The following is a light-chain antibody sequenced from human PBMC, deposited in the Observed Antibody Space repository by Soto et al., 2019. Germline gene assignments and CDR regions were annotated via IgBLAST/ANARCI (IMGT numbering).Light chain of an antibody. CDR3: QKYNSAPMA. J-gene: IGKJ1*01. Sequence: DIQMTQSPSSLFPSVGDRVTSTCRASQGSSNYLAWYQQKPGKVPKLLIYAASTLQSGVPSRFSGSGSGTDFTLTISSLQPEDVAAYYCQKYNSAPMAFGQGTKVDIK. V-gene: IGKV1-27*01. CDR2: AAS. CDR1: QGSSNY.